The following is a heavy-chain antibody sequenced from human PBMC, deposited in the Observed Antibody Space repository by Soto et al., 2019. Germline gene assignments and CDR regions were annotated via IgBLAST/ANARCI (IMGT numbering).Heavy chain of an antibody. V-gene: IGHV3-23*01. CDR3: AKYYYDSSSSRGASFI. Sequence: GGSLRLSCAASGFTLSSYAMNWVRQAPGKGLEWVSAISGSGDRTYYADSVKGRFTVSRDNSKNTLYLLLNSLRAEDTAIYYCAKYYYDSSSSRGASFIWGKGPMVTV. CDR1: GFTLSSYA. J-gene: IGHJ3*02. D-gene: IGHD3-22*01. CDR2: ISGSGDRT.